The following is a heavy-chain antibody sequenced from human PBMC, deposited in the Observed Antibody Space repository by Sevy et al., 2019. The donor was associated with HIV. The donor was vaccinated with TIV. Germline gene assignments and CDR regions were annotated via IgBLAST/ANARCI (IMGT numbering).Heavy chain of an antibody. CDR3: ARDDSSSSPDY. V-gene: IGHV3-48*01. D-gene: IGHD6-6*01. Sequence: GESLKISCAASGFTFSSYSMNWVRQAPGKGLEWVSYISSSSSTIYYADSVKGRFTISRDNAKNSLYLQMNSLRAEDTAVYYCARDDSSSSPDYWGQGTLVTVSS. CDR1: GFTFSSYS. J-gene: IGHJ4*02. CDR2: ISSSSSTI.